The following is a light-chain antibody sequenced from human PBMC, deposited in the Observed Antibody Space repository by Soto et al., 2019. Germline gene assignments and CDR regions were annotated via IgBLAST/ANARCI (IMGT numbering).Light chain of an antibody. CDR2: AAS. Sequence: QSALTQPASVSGSPGQSITISCTGTSSDVGGYNYVSWYQHHPGKAPKVMIYAASNRPPGVSNRFSGSKSGNTASLTISGLQAEDEAEYYCSSSTSTTTVLFGGGTKLTVL. CDR3: SSSTSTTTVL. CDR1: SSDVGGYNY. V-gene: IGLV2-14*01. J-gene: IGLJ2*01.